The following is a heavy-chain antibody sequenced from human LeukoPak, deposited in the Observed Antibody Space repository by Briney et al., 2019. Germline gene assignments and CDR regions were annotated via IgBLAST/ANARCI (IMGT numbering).Heavy chain of an antibody. Sequence: GXSLKISCKGSGCRFTSYWIGWVRQMPGKGLEGMGIIFPCDSDTRYFPSFQGHVTISPDKSIITAYLQWSSLKASDTAMYYCARHDQAARLSDYWGQGTLVTVSS. CDR1: GCRFTSYW. D-gene: IGHD6-6*01. V-gene: IGHV5-51*01. CDR3: ARHDQAARLSDY. J-gene: IGHJ4*02. CDR2: IFPCDSDT.